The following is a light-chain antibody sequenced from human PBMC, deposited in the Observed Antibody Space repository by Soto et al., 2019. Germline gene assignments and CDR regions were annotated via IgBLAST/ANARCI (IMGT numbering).Light chain of an antibody. CDR2: GAS. V-gene: IGKV3D-15*01. J-gene: IGKJ1*01. CDR3: QQFHNWPRT. Sequence: EIVMTQSPATLSVSPGERATLSCGASQSIDSNLVWYQQRPGQAPRLLIYGASTRATGVPARFGGSGSGTEFTLTISSLQSEDSAVYYCQQFHNWPRTFGQGTK. CDR1: QSIDSN.